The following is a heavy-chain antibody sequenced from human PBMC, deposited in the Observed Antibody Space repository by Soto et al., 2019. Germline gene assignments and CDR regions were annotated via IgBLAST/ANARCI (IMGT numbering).Heavy chain of an antibody. V-gene: IGHV3-74*01. D-gene: IGHD5-18*01. CDR3: ARGANGYYYFDY. J-gene: IGHJ4*02. CDR1: GFSLSDYW. CDR2: ITRDGSST. Sequence: EVQLVESGGGLVQPGGSLRLSCAASGFSLSDYWMHWVRQAPGEGLVWLTRITRDGSSTNYADSVKGRFTISRDNAKMTLYLQVNSLRGEDTPVYYCARGANGYYYFDYWGQGTLVTVSS.